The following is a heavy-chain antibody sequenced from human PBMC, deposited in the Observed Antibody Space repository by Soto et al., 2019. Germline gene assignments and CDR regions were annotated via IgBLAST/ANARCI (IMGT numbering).Heavy chain of an antibody. V-gene: IGHV3-23*01. CDR2: FSGSGGST. CDR1: GFTFSSYA. Sequence: EVQLLESGGGLVQPGGSLRLSCAASGFTFSSYAMSWVRQAPGKGLEWVSTFSGSGGSTYYADSVKGRFTISRDNSKNTLDLQMNSLRAEDTAVYYCAKDSGSSWYGDAFHIWGQGTMVTVSS. D-gene: IGHD6-13*01. CDR3: AKDSGSSWYGDAFHI. J-gene: IGHJ3*02.